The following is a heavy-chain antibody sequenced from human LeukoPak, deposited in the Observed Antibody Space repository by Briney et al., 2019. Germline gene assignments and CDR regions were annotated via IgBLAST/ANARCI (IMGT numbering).Heavy chain of an antibody. D-gene: IGHD2-2*01. J-gene: IGHJ4*02. CDR3: ARGSSLDY. Sequence: SETLSLTCAVYGGSFSGYYWSWIRQPPGKGLEWIGEINHSGSTNYNPSLKSRVTISVDTSKNQFSLKLSSVSAADTAVYYCARGSSLDYWGEGTLVTVS. CDR2: INHSGST. V-gene: IGHV4-34*01. CDR1: GGSFSGYY.